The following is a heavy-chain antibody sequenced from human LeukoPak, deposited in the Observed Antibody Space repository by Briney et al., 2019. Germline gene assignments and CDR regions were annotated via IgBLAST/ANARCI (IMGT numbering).Heavy chain of an antibody. V-gene: IGHV4-34*01. CDR2: INHSGST. CDR3: ARGLGSSLFKVVRSPSGWFDP. D-gene: IGHD6-6*01. CDR1: GGSFSGYY. J-gene: IGHJ5*02. Sequence: SETLSLTCAVYGGSFSGYYWSWIRQPPGKGLEWIGEINHSGSTNYNPSLKSRVTISVDTSKNQFSLKLSSVTAADTAVYYCARGLGSSLFKVVRSPSGWFDPWGQGTLVTVSS.